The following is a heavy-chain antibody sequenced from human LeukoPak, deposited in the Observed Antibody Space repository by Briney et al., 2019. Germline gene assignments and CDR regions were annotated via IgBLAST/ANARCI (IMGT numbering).Heavy chain of an antibody. V-gene: IGHV4-61*09. CDR1: VGSISSGSYY. J-gene: IGHJ4*02. Sequence: PSETLSLTCTVSVGSISSGSYYWNWIRQPAGKGLEWLGNIFTRGTTNYNASLESRLTISLDTARNQFSLSLRSVTAADTAIYFCARSSLAVYFNYWGQGTLVTASS. CDR3: ARSSLAVYFNY. CDR2: IFTRGTT. D-gene: IGHD6-19*01.